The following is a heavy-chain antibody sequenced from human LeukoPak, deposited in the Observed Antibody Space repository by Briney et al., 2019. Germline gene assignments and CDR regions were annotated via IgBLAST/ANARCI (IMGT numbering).Heavy chain of an antibody. Sequence: ASVKVSCKASGYTSTGYYMHWVRQAPGQGLEWMGWINPNSGGTNYAQKFQGRVTMTRDTSISTAYMELSRLRSDDTAVYYCARVWGSGSTARYYYYGMDVWGQGTTVTVSS. CDR1: GYTSTGYY. D-gene: IGHD3-10*01. J-gene: IGHJ6*02. V-gene: IGHV1-2*02. CDR3: ARVWGSGSTARYYYYGMDV. CDR2: INPNSGGT.